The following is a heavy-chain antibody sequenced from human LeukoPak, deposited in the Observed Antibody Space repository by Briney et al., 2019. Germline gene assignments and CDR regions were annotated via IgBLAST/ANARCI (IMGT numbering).Heavy chain of an antibody. D-gene: IGHD6-19*01. CDR1: GYTFTSYD. CDR2: MNPNSGNT. V-gene: IGHV1-8*01. CDR3: ARDYSSGWYNWFDP. Sequence: GASVKVSCKASGYTFTSYDINWVRQAPGQGLEWMGWMNPNSGNTGYAQKFQGRVTMTRNTSISTAYMELSSLRSEDTAVYYCARDYSSGWYNWFDPWGQGTLVTVSS. J-gene: IGHJ5*02.